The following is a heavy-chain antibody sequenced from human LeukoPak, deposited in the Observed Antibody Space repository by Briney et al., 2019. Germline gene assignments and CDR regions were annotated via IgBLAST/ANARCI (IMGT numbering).Heavy chain of an antibody. J-gene: IGHJ4*02. Sequence: ASVKVSCKASGYSFVFFGVSWVRQAPGQGLEWVGWINSHNGDTKYAERLQGRVFMTTDTSTSTSYMELRSLRSDDTAVYYCARAVSGSLYGDFDFWGQGTLVTVSS. CDR2: INSHNGDT. V-gene: IGHV1-18*01. D-gene: IGHD1-26*01. CDR1: GYSFVFFG. CDR3: ARAVSGSLYGDFDF.